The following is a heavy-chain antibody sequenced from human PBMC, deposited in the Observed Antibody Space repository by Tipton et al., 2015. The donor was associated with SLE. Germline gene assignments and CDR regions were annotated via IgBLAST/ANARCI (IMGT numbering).Heavy chain of an antibody. Sequence: TLSLTCAVSGGSISSGGYSWSWIRQPPGKGLEWIGYIYYSGSTNYNPSLKSRVTISVDTSKNQFSLKLSSVTAADTAVYYCARFVFWSPIGDRWGQGTLVTVSS. V-gene: IGHV4-61*08. D-gene: IGHD3-3*01. J-gene: IGHJ4*02. CDR1: GGSISSGGYS. CDR3: ARFVFWSPIGDR. CDR2: IYYSGST.